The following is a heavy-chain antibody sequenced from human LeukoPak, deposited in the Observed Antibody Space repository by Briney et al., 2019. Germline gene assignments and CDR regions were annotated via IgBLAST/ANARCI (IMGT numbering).Heavy chain of an antibody. J-gene: IGHJ4*02. CDR3: ARHFLYSSSWPYFDY. D-gene: IGHD6-13*01. CDR2: IYPGDSDT. Sequence: GESLKISCKGSGYSFTSYWIGWVRQMPGKGLEWMGIIYPGDSDTRYSPSFQGQVTISADKPISTAYLQWSSLKASGTAMYYCARHFLYSSSWPYFDYWGQGTLVTVSS. V-gene: IGHV5-51*01. CDR1: GYSFTSYW.